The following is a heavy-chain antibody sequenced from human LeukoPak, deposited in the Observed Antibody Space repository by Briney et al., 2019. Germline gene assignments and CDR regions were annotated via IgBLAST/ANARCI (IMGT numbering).Heavy chain of an antibody. V-gene: IGHV3-33*01. CDR2: IWYDGTNR. CDR1: GFTFSTYG. CDR3: ARDQDRAFDI. J-gene: IGHJ3*02. Sequence: GGSLRLSCTTSGFTFSTYGMHWVRQAPGKGLEWVAVIWYDGTNRYYADSVRGRFTISRDNSKNTLYLQMNSMRAEDTAVYYCARDQDRAFDIWGQGTMVTVSS.